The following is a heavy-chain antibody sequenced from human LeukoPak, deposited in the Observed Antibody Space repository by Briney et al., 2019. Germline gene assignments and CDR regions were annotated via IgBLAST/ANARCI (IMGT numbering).Heavy chain of an antibody. V-gene: IGHV3-23*01. CDR1: GITLSNYG. CDR3: AKRGVVIRVILVGFHKEAYYFDS. D-gene: IGHD3-22*01. Sequence: GGSLSLSCAVSGITLSNYGMSWVRQAPGKGLEWVAGISDSGGRTNYADSVKGRFAISRDNPRNTLYLQMNSLRAEDTAVYFCAKRGVVIRVILVGFHKEAYYFDSWGQGALVTVSS. CDR2: ISDSGGRT. J-gene: IGHJ4*02.